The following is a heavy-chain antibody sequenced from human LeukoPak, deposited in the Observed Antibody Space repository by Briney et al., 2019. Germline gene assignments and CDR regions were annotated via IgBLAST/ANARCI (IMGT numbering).Heavy chain of an antibody. CDR3: ARVQSDYGDYTLDY. Sequence: PGGSLRLSCAVSGFTFSDYYMSWIRQAPGKGLEWVSYISSSGSTIYYADSVKGRFTISRDNAKNSLYLQMNSLRAEDTAVYFCARVQSDYGDYTLDYWGQGTLVTVSS. CDR2: ISSSGSTI. CDR1: GFTFSDYY. D-gene: IGHD4-17*01. V-gene: IGHV3-11*01. J-gene: IGHJ4*02.